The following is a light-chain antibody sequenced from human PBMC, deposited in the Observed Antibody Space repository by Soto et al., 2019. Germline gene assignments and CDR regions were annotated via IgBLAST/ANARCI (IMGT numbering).Light chain of an antibody. CDR2: GAS. J-gene: IGKJ1*01. CDR3: HQYNNWPPWT. Sequence: DIVMTQSPDSLAVSLVESATINFKSIQSVLFSSNNKNYLAWYQQKPGRAPRLLIYGASTRATGIPARFSGSGSGTEFTLTISSLQSEDYAVYYCHQYNNWPPWTFGQGTKVDIK. V-gene: IGKV4-1*01. CDR1: QSVLFSSNNKNY.